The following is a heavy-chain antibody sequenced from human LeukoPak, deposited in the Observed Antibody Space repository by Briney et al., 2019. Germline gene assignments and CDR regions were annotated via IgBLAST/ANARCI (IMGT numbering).Heavy chain of an antibody. J-gene: IGHJ5*02. CDR2: VYYSGTT. V-gene: IGHV4-39*07. Sequence: PSETLSLTCSVSGDSISLSFYYWGWIRQPPRKALEWIGSVYYSGTTSYNPSLKSRVTISVDMSKNQFSLKLSSVTAADTAVYYCATKGTTGYSSGQDWFDPWGQGTLVTVSS. CDR1: GDSISLSFYY. D-gene: IGHD6-19*01. CDR3: ATKGTTGYSSGQDWFDP.